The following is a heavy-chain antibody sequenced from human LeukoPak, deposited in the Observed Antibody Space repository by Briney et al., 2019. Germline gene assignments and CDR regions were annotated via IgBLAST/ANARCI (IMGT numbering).Heavy chain of an antibody. CDR3: ARASGSYYNVLHLNWFDP. Sequence: ASQTLSLTCTVSGGSISSGDYYWSWIRQPPGKGLEWIGYVYYSGSTNYNPSLKSRVAISVDTSKNQFSLKLSSVTAADTAVYYCARASGSYYNVLHLNWFDPWGQGTLVTVSS. D-gene: IGHD3-10*01. CDR2: VYYSGST. CDR1: GGSISSGDYY. V-gene: IGHV4-30-4*01. J-gene: IGHJ5*02.